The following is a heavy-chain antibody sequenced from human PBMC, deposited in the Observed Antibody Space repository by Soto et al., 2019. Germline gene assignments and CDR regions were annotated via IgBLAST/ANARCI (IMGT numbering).Heavy chain of an antibody. Sequence: GLTVVNPTGTLTVTYPFSGFSLSTTGVGVGRIRKPPGKALECLGFSYSNQTDRYSPSLNSRVTITSDTSKNQVVLTVTNIDPVDTATYFCAYALWGSSCSAARCYYFDYCGQGTPVTVSS. CDR2: SYSNQTD. CDR1: GFSLSTTGVG. V-gene: IGHV2-5*01. J-gene: IGHJ4*02. CDR3: AYALWGSSCSAARCYYFDY. D-gene: IGHD2-15*01.